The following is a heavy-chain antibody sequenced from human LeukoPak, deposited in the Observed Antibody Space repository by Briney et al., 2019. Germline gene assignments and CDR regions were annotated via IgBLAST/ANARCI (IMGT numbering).Heavy chain of an antibody. CDR3: ARDRDTRSYYILY. Sequence: GGSLRLSCAASGFSFSSYGIHWVRQAPGKGLEWVAFINYNGNNKYYADSVKGRFTISRDNSKNTVSLEMNSLRDGDTAVYYCARDRDTRSYYILYWGQGTLVTVSS. D-gene: IGHD3-10*01. CDR2: INYNGNNK. J-gene: IGHJ4*02. CDR1: GFSFSSYG. V-gene: IGHV3-30*02.